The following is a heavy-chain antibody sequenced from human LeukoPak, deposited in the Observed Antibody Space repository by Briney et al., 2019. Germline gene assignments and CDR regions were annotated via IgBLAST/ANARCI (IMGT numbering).Heavy chain of an antibody. Sequence: GGSLRLSCEASGFTFSSYAMHWVRQAPGKGLEGVAVISYDGSNKYYADSVKGRFTISRDNSKNTLYLQMNSLRAEDTALFYCAREIAVAGDIDYWGQGTLVTVSS. CDR2: ISYDGSNK. CDR3: AREIAVAGDIDY. J-gene: IGHJ4*02. D-gene: IGHD6-19*01. V-gene: IGHV3-30*04. CDR1: GFTFSSYA.